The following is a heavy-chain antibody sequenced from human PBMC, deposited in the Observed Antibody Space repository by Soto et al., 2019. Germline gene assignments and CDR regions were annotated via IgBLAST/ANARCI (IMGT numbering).Heavy chain of an antibody. D-gene: IGHD3-9*01. CDR3: ARDSDYDILTGYRPYYLGLDY. CDR2: INQDGSEK. J-gene: IGHJ4*02. V-gene: IGHV3-7*01. Sequence: PGASLRLSCASSGFTFSSYWMSWVRQAPGKGLEWVANINQDGSEKFYVDSVKGRFTISRDNAKNSLYLQMDSLRAEDTAVYYCARDSDYDILTGYRPYYLGLDYWGQGT. CDR1: GFTFSSYW.